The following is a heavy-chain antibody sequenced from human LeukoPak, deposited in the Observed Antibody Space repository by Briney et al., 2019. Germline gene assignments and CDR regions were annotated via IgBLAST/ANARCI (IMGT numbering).Heavy chain of an antibody. J-gene: IGHJ1*01. Sequence: PSETLSLTCTVSGGSISSGDYYWSWIRQPPGKGLEWIGYIYYSGSTYYDPSLKSQVTISVDTSKNQFSLKLSSVTAADTAVYYCARALGGFQHWGQGTLVTVSS. CDR3: ARALGGFQH. D-gene: IGHD3-16*01. CDR2: IYYSGST. CDR1: GGSISSGDYY. V-gene: IGHV4-30-4*08.